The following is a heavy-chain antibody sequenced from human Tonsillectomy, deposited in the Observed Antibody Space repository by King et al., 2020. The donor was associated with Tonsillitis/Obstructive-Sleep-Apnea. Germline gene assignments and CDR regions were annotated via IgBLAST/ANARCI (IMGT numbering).Heavy chain of an antibody. CDR2: ISYDVSSK. CDR1: GFTFSRYG. CDR3: AKGSGDAFDI. Sequence: VQLVESGGGVVQPGRSLRLSCAASGFTFSRYGMHWIRQAPGKGLEWLAVISYDVSSKYYRDSVKGRFTISRDNSKKTLYLQMNSLRVEDTAVYYCAKGSGDAFDIWGQGTMVIVSS. J-gene: IGHJ3*02. D-gene: IGHD7-27*01. V-gene: IGHV3-30*18.